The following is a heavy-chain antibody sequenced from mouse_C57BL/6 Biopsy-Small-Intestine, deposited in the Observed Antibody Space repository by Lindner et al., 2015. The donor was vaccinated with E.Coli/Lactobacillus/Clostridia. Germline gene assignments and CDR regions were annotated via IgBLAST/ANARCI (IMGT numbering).Heavy chain of an antibody. V-gene: IGHV1-9*01. CDR2: ILPGIGST. J-gene: IGHJ4*01. CDR3: ARRFYTMDS. Sequence: VQLQESGAELMKPGASVKVSCKATGYTFTGYWIEWVEQRPGHGLEWIGEILPGIGSTKYNEKFKGKATFTADTSSNTVYMQLSGLTAEDSAIYYCARRFYTMDSWGQGTSVTVSS. CDR1: GYTFTGYW.